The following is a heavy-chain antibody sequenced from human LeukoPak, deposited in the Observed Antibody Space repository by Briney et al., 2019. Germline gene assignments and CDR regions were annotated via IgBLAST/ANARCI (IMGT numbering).Heavy chain of an antibody. Sequence: GGSLRLSCASSEFMFSSSGMHWVRRAPGKGLEWVAFIRSDGSDKYYADSVKGRFTISGDNSKNTLYLQMSSLRVGDTAVYYCARGYTSRAGITDCCPLDYWGQGILVTVSS. CDR1: EFMFSSSG. D-gene: IGHD1-14*01. CDR3: ARGYTSRAGITDCCPLDY. CDR2: IRSDGSDK. J-gene: IGHJ4*02. V-gene: IGHV3-30*02.